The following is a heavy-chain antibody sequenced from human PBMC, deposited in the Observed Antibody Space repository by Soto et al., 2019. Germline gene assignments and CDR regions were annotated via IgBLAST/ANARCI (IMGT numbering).Heavy chain of an antibody. Sequence: ASVTVSCTASGYTFTSYAMNWVRQAPGQGLEWMGWINTNTGNPTYAQGFTGRFVFSLDTSVSTAYLQICSLKAEDTAVYYCMESGYGGYGMDVWGQGTTVTVSS. CDR1: GYTFTSYA. CDR2: INTNTGNP. J-gene: IGHJ6*02. CDR3: MESGYGGYGMDV. V-gene: IGHV7-4-1*01. D-gene: IGHD5-12*01.